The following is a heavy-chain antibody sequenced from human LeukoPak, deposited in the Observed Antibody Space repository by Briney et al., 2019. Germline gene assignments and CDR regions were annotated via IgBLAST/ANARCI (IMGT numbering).Heavy chain of an antibody. Sequence: SATLSLTCAVYGGSFSGYYWSWIRQPPGKGLEWIGEINQSGSTNYNPSLKSRVTISVDTSKNQFSLKLSSVTAADTAVYYCAREGPMVAGTTVEIFNWFDPWGQGTLVTVFS. CDR2: INQSGST. D-gene: IGHD6-19*01. CDR1: GGSFSGYY. CDR3: AREGPMVAGTTVEIFNWFDP. V-gene: IGHV4-34*01. J-gene: IGHJ5*02.